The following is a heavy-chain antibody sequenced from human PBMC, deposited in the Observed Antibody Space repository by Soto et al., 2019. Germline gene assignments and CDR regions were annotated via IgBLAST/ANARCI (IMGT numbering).Heavy chain of an antibody. J-gene: IGHJ4*02. D-gene: IGHD2-15*01. V-gene: IGHV3-33*01. Sequence: QVQLVESGGGVVQPGRSLRLSCAASGFTFSSYGMHWVRQAPGKGLEWVAVIWYDGSNKYYADSVKGRFTISRDNSKNTLYLQMNSLRADDTAVYYCARDYSGGSSAPDYWGQGTLVTVS. CDR2: IWYDGSNK. CDR1: GFTFSSYG. CDR3: ARDYSGGSSAPDY.